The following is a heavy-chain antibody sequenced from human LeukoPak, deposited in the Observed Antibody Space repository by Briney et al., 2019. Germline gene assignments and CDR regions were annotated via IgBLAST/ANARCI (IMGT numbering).Heavy chain of an antibody. CDR3: ARVSGSLGGFDY. Sequence: SETLSLTCAVYGGSFSGYYWSWIRQPPGKGLEWIGEINHSGSTNYNPSLKSRVTISVDTSKNQFSLKLSSVTAADTAVYYCARVSGSLGGFDYWGQGTLVTVSS. CDR1: GGSFSGYY. V-gene: IGHV4-34*01. J-gene: IGHJ4*02. D-gene: IGHD1-26*01. CDR2: INHSGST.